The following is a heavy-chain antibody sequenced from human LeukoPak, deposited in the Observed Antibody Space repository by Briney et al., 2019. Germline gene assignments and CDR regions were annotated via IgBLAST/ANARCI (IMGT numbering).Heavy chain of an antibody. V-gene: IGHV1-69*06. CDR1: GGTFSSYA. CDR2: IIPIFGTA. CDR3: ARQREKRGYSGYGNLDYYYYMDV. J-gene: IGHJ6*03. Sequence: SVKVSCKASGGTFSSYAIGWVRQAPGQGLEWMGGIIPIFGTANYAQKFQGRVTITADKSTSTAYMELSSLRSEDTAVYYCARQREKRGYSGYGNLDYYYYMDVWGKGTTVTVSS. D-gene: IGHD5-12*01.